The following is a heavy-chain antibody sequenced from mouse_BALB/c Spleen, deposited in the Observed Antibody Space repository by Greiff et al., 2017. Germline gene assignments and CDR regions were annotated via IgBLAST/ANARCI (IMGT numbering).Heavy chain of an antibody. V-gene: IGHV1-7*01. J-gene: IGHJ2*01. D-gene: IGHD2-14*01. Sequence: QVQLQQSGAELAKPGASVKMSCKASGYTFTSYWMHWVKQRPGQGLEWIGYINPSTGYTEYNQKFKDKATLTADKSSSTAYMQLSSLTSEDSAVYYCARGGDYRYHYFDYWGQGTTLTVSS. CDR2: INPSTGYT. CDR3: ARGGDYRYHYFDY. CDR1: GYTFTSYW.